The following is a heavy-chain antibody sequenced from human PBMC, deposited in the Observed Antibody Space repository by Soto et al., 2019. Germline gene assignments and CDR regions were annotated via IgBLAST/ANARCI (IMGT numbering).Heavy chain of an antibody. J-gene: IGHJ4*02. Sequence: SETLSLTCTVSNDSIRSGTYCWAWIRQPPGRGLEWMGSLSYLGTTDYNPSLKSRVTISKDASKNQFSLKLTSVTAADTAVYYCATGRSDSGWYEERFWGRGTLVTVSS. CDR2: LSYLGTT. CDR1: NDSIRSGTYC. V-gene: IGHV4-39*01. CDR3: ATGRSDSGWYEERF. D-gene: IGHD6-19*01.